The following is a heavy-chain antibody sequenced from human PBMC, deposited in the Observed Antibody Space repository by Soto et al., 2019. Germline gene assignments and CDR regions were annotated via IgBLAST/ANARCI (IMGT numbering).Heavy chain of an antibody. CDR1: GFTFSSYA. CDR3: AKMGGMVRGPVDP. D-gene: IGHD3-10*01. Sequence: GGSLRLSCAASGFTFSSYAMSWVRQAPGKGLEWLSTISGSGGTTYYADSVKGRFTISRDNSKNTLYLQMNSLRAEDTAVYYCAKMGGMVRGPVDPWGQGTLVTVSS. CDR2: ISGSGGTT. J-gene: IGHJ5*02. V-gene: IGHV3-23*01.